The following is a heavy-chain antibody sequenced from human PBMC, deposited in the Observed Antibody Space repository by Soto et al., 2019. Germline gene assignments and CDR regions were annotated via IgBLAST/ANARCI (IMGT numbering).Heavy chain of an antibody. J-gene: IGHJ1*01. CDR2: ISTYNGDT. V-gene: IGHV1-18*01. CDR3: AWQTTTLTWEFQH. D-gene: IGHD4-4*01. Sequence: QVQLVQSGAEVKKPGASVKVSCKASGYTFTNYGINWVRQAPGQGLEWMGWISTYNGDTNYAHNLQARVTMTTDTATSTAYIELKSLRSDDTAVYYCAWQTTTLTWEFQHWRQGTMVTVSS. CDR1: GYTFTNYG.